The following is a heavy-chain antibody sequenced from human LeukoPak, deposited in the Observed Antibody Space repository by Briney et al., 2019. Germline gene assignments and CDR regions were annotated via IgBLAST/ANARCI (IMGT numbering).Heavy chain of an antibody. D-gene: IGHD4-23*01. V-gene: IGHV4-30-4*08. Sequence: PSQTLSLTCTVSGDSINSGDYYWTWVRQPPGKGMEWIGYISYTWRTYYNPSLNSRLTISIDTSKNHFSLRLTFVTAADPAVYYCARRLGGNGGLDYWGQGTLVTVSS. CDR3: ARRLGGNGGLDY. CDR2: ISYTWRT. J-gene: IGHJ4*02. CDR1: GDSINSGDYY.